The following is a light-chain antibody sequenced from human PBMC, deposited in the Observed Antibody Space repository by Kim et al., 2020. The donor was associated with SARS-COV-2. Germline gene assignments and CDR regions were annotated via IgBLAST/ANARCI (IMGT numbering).Light chain of an antibody. V-gene: IGKV1-9*01. CDR1: QGISSY. CDR2: AAS. Sequence: IQLTQSPSSLSASVGDRVTITCRASQGISSYLAWYQQKPGKAPKLLIYAASTLQSGVTSRFSGSGSGTDFTLTISSLQPEDFATYYCQQLNSYSYTFGQGTKLEI. CDR3: QQLNSYSYT. J-gene: IGKJ2*01.